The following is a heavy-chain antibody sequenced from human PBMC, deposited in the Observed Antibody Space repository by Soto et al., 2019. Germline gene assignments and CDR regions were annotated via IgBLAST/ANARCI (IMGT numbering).Heavy chain of an antibody. CDR2: ISGSGGST. J-gene: IGHJ4*02. D-gene: IGHD2-2*01. Sequence: HPGGSLRLSCAASGFTFSSYAMSWVRQAPGKGLEWVSAISGSGGSTYYADSVKGRFTISRDNSKNTLYLQMNSLRAEDTAVYYCAKAPLIIVVPAVHFDYWGQGTLDTVSS. V-gene: IGHV3-23*01. CDR3: AKAPLIIVVPAVHFDY. CDR1: GFTFSSYA.